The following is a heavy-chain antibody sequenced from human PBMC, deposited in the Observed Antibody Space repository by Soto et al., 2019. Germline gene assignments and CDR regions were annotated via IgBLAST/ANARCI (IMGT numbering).Heavy chain of an antibody. CDR1: GGSVSSGSYY. CDR2: IYYSGST. J-gene: IGHJ6*02. Sequence: QVQLQESGPGLVKPSETLSLTCTVSGGSVSSGSYYWSWIRQPPGKGLEWIGYIYYSGSTNYNPSLKCRVTISVVTSKTQFSLKLSSVTASDTAVYYCARGSEGWYHGRYYYGMDVWGQGTTVSVSS. CDR3: ARGSEGWYHGRYYYGMDV. V-gene: IGHV4-61*01. D-gene: IGHD6-19*01.